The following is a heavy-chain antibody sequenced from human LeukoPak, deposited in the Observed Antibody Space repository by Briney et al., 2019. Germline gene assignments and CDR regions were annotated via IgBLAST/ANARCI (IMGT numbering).Heavy chain of an antibody. D-gene: IGHD3-22*01. CDR3: ARVAAYYYDSRGYYANWFDP. V-gene: IGHV1-18*01. Sequence: GASVKVSCKAFNYTFTSYGISWVRQAPGKGLEWMAWISPYNGKTLYAEKYQGRVTLTTDTSTSTAYMELRSLRSDDTAVYYCARVAAYYYDSRGYYANWFDPWGQGTLVTVSS. CDR2: ISPYNGKT. CDR1: NYTFTSYG. J-gene: IGHJ5*02.